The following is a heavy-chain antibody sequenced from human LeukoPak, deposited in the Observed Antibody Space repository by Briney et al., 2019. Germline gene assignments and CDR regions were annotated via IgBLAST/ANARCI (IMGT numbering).Heavy chain of an antibody. CDR1: GYTFTSYD. V-gene: IGHV1-8*03. CDR2: MNPNRGNT. CDR3: ARRYCSSTSCYYYYMDV. J-gene: IGHJ6*03. Sequence: ASVKVSCKASGYTFTSYDINWVRQATGQGLEWMGWMNPNRGNTGYAQKFQGRVTITRNTSISTAYMELSSLRSEDTDVYYCARRYCSSTSCYYYYMDVWGKGTTVTVSS. D-gene: IGHD2-2*01.